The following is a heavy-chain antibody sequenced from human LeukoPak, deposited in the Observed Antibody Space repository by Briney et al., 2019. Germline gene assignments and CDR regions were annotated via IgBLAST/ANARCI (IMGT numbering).Heavy chain of an antibody. CDR2: ISSSSSYI. Sequence: GGSLRLSCAASGFTFSNYIMNWVRQAPGRGREGVSSISSSSSYIYYADSVKGRFTITRHNAKNTLYLQMNSLRAEDTAVYYCASGLRFDAFDIWGQGTMVTVSS. CDR3: ASGLRFDAFDI. J-gene: IGHJ3*02. CDR1: GFTFSNYI. V-gene: IGHV3-21*01. D-gene: IGHD2-21*01.